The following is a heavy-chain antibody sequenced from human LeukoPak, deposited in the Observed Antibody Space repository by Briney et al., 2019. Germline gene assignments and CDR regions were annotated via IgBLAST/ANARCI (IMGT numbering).Heavy chain of an antibody. Sequence: PSQTLSLTCTVSGGPISSGGYYWSWIRQHPGKGLEWIGYIYYSGSTYYNPSLKSRVTISVDTSKNQFSLKLSSVTAADTAVYYSASRPLKYCSSTSCGEYYYMDVWGKGTTVTVSS. J-gene: IGHJ6*03. CDR2: IYYSGST. CDR3: ASRPLKYCSSTSCGEYYYMDV. D-gene: IGHD2-2*01. CDR1: GGPISSGGYY. V-gene: IGHV4-31*03.